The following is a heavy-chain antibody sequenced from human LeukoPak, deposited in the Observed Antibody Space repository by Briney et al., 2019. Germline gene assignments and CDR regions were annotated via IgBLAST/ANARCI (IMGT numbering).Heavy chain of an antibody. CDR2: IYSCGST. D-gene: IGHD4-11*01. J-gene: IGHJ5*02. V-gene: IGHV3-66*03. Sequence: PGGSLRLSCAASGFTVSSNYMSWDRQAPGKGLEWVSVIYSCGSTYYADSVKGRFTISRDNSKNTLYLQMNSLRAEDTAVYYCARDFYSNYFGWFDPWGQGTLVTVSS. CDR3: ARDFYSNYFGWFDP. CDR1: GFTVSSNY.